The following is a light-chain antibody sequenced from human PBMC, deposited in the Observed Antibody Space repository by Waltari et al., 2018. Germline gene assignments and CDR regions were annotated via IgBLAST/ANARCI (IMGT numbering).Light chain of an antibody. CDR1: SSNIGSYT. J-gene: IGLJ3*02. CDR2: SND. CDR3: ATWDDRLNGQGV. Sequence: QSVLTQPPSASGTPGQRVTISCSGSSSNIGSYTVNWYQQFPGTAPKLLIYSNDQRPSGVPYRFSGSKSGTSASLAISGLQSEDEADYYCATWDDRLNGQGVFGGGTRLTVL. V-gene: IGLV1-44*01.